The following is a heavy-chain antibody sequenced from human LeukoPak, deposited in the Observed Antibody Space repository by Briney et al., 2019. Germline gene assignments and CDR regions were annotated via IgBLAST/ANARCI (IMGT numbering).Heavy chain of an antibody. CDR1: GLTVSSDY. CDR3: ARAADFWSGYPSMDV. Sequence: QPGGSLRLSCAASGLTVSSDYMSWVRQVPGKGLEWVSVLYTGGNTYYADSVKGRFTISRDNSKNTLYLQMNSLRAEDTAVYYCARAADFWSGYPSMDVWGQGTTVTVSS. CDR2: LYTGGNT. J-gene: IGHJ6*02. D-gene: IGHD3-3*01. V-gene: IGHV3-66*01.